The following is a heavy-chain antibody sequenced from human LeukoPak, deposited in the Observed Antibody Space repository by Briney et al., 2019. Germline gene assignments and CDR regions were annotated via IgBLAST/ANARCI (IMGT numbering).Heavy chain of an antibody. V-gene: IGHV3-9*01. CDR3: AKGGYSYGYGHDAFDI. J-gene: IGHJ3*02. CDR2: ISWNSGSI. CDR1: GFTFDDYA. Sequence: GGSLRLSCAASGFTFDDYAMHWVRQAPGKGLEWVSGISWNSGSIGYADSVKGRFTISRDNAKNSLYLQMNSLRAEDTGLYYCAKGGYSYGYGHDAFDIWGQGTMVTVSS. D-gene: IGHD5-18*01.